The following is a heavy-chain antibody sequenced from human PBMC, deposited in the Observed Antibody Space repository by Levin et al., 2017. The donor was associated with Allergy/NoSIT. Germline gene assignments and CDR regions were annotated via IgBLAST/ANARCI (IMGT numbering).Heavy chain of an antibody. CDR1: GFSFTSFW. CDR3: ARSSGWVPDY. J-gene: IGHJ4*02. Sequence: GESLKISCAASGFSFTSFWMSWVRQAPGKGLEWVANIKEDGSVKYSVDAVKGRFTISRDNAKNSVYLQMNSLRAEDTAVYYCARSSGWVPDYWGQGTLVTVSS. CDR2: IKEDGSVK. V-gene: IGHV3-7*04. D-gene: IGHD6-19*01.